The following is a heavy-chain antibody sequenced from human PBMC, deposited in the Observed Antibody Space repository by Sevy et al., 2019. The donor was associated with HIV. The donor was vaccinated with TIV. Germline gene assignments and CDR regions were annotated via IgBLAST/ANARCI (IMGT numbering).Heavy chain of an antibody. CDR2: ISGGSVTI. D-gene: IGHD5-18*01. Sequence: GGSLRLSCAASGFSFSSNSMVWVRQAPGKGLEWISYISGGSVTIYYADSVKGRFTISRDNAKKSVYLEMNGLRVDDTAVYYCARDWWDSYGYHWLDPWGQGTLVTVSS. CDR1: GFSFSSNS. J-gene: IGHJ5*02. V-gene: IGHV3-48*01. CDR3: ARDWWDSYGYHWLDP.